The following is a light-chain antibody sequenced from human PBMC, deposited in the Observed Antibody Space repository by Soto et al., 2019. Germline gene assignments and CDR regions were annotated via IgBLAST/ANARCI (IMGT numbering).Light chain of an antibody. J-gene: IGLJ2*01. Sequence: SYELTQPPSVSVGPGKTASITWGGNNIGSKSVHWYQQRPGQAPVVVIYYDSDRPSGIPERFSGSNSGNTATLTVSRVEAGDEADYYCQVWDSSSDHVVFGGGTQLTVL. CDR3: QVWDSSSDHVV. CDR2: YDS. CDR1: NIGSKS. V-gene: IGLV3-21*04.